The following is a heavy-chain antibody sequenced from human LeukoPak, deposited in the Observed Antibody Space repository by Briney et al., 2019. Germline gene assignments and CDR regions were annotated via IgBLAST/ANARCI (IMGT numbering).Heavy chain of an antibody. Sequence: GRSLRLSCAASGFTFDDYAMHRVRQAPGKGLEWVSGISWNSGSIGYADSVKGRFTISRDNAKNSLYLQMDSLRAEDTALYYCAKAVWGSYRLFSFDYWGQGTLVTVSS. CDR1: GFTFDDYA. D-gene: IGHD3-16*02. J-gene: IGHJ4*02. V-gene: IGHV3-9*01. CDR3: AKAVWGSYRLFSFDY. CDR2: ISWNSGSI.